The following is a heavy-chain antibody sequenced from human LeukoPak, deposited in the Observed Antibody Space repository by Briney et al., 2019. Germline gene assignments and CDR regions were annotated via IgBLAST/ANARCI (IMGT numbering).Heavy chain of an antibody. CDR3: ARDSSSWYGVNWFDP. J-gene: IGHJ5*02. Sequence: ASVKVSCKASGYTFTGYYMHWVRQAPGQGLEWMGETNPNSGGTNYAQKFQGRVTMTRDTSISTAYMELSRLRSDDTAVYYCARDSSSWYGVNWFDPWGQGTLVTVSS. D-gene: IGHD6-13*01. V-gene: IGHV1-2*02. CDR1: GYTFTGYY. CDR2: TNPNSGGT.